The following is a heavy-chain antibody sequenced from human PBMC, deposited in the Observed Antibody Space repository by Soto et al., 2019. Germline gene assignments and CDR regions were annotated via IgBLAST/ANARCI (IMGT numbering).Heavy chain of an antibody. V-gene: IGHV3-30*18. CDR1: GFTFSSYG. CDR2: ISYDGSNK. Sequence: GGSLRLSCAASGFTFSSYGMHWVRQAPGKGLEWVAVISYDGSNKYYADSVKGRFTISRDNSKNTLYLQMNSLRAEDTAVYYCAKDGPDTYYYGSGSYTFDYWGQGTLVTVSS. J-gene: IGHJ4*02. CDR3: AKDGPDTYYYGSGSYTFDY. D-gene: IGHD3-10*01.